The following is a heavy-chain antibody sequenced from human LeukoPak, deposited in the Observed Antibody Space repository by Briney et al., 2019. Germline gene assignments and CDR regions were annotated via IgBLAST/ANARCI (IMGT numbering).Heavy chain of an antibody. V-gene: IGHV1-8*02. D-gene: IGHD1/OR15-1a*01. J-gene: IGHJ5*02. Sequence: ASVKVSCKASGYTFTSYDINWVRQATGQGLEWMGWINPNSGITGYAERFQGRVTMTRDTSTETAFMELSSLRSDDTAIYYCASRTFPTWGRGTLVTVSS. CDR1: GYTFTSYD. CDR2: INPNSGIT. CDR3: ASRTFPT.